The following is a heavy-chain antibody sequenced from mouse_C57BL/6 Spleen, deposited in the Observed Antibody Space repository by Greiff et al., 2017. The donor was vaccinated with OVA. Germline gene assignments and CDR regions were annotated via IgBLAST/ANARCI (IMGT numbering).Heavy chain of an antibody. D-gene: IGHD1-1*01. V-gene: IGHV14-4*01. Sequence: VQLQQSGAELVRPGASVKLSCTASGFNIKDDYMHWVKQRPEQGLEWIGWIDPENGDTESASKFQGKATITADTSSNTAYLQLSSLTSEDTAVYYCTTHITTVPAWFAYWGQGTLVTVSA. CDR1: GFNIKDDY. CDR2: IDPENGDT. CDR3: TTHITTVPAWFAY. J-gene: IGHJ3*01.